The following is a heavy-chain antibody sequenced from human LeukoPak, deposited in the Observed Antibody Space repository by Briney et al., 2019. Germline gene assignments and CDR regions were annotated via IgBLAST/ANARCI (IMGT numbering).Heavy chain of an antibody. J-gene: IGHJ3*02. V-gene: IGHV1-18*01. CDR2: ISAYNGNS. D-gene: IGHD3-10*01. CDR3: ARADYYGSGRASAFDI. CDR1: NYTLTSYS. Sequence: ASVKVSCKASNYTLTSYSISWVRQAPGQGLEWMGWISAYNGNSNYAQSLQGRVTMTTDTSTSTAYMELRSLRSDDTDVYYCARADYYGSGRASAFDIWGQGTMVTVSS.